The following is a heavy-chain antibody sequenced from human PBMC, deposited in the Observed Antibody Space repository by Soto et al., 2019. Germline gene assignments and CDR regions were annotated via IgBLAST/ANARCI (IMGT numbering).Heavy chain of an antibody. V-gene: IGHV1-18*01. CDR3: ARDRLRGYDSSGFYS. J-gene: IGHJ4*02. Sequence: ASVKVSCKAPGNRFTRQTFHWVRQAPGQRLEWMGWINPSDGNRNFAQKFEDRVTMTTATSTNTVFLELRSLKSDDTAIYYCARDRLRGYDSSGFYSWGQGTMVTVSS. CDR1: GNRFTRQT. CDR2: INPSDGNR. D-gene: IGHD3-22*01.